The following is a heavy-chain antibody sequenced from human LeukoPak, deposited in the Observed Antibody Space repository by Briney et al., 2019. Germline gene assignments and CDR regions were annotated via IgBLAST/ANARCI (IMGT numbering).Heavy chain of an antibody. CDR1: GFTFSSCP. Sequence: GGSLRLSCAASGFTFSSCPMHWVRQAPGKGLEWVAYIYYNGHNQQYRQSVKGRFTISRDNSKNTLYLQMNSLTTEDTAVYYCVRDFWLDRGDWGGQGTLVTVSS. CDR2: IYYNGHNQ. J-gene: IGHJ4*02. V-gene: IGHV3-33*01. D-gene: IGHD2-21*02. CDR3: VRDFWLDRGDW.